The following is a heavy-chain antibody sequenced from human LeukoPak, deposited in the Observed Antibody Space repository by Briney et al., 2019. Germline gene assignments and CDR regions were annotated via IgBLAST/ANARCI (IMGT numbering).Heavy chain of an antibody. J-gene: IGHJ6*02. V-gene: IGHV1-3*01. CDR1: GYTFTSYA. CDR2: INAGNGNT. D-gene: IGHD5-24*01. Sequence: ASVKVSCKASGYTFTSYAMHWVRHAPRQRLEWMGWINAGNGNTKYSRKVQGRVTVTRDTSASTGYMELSSLRSEDTAVYYCARDGRDGYNFNYYDGMDVWGQGTTVTVSS. CDR3: ARDGRDGYNFNYYDGMDV.